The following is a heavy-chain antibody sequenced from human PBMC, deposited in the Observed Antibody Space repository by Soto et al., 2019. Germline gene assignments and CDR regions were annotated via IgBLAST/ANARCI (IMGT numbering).Heavy chain of an antibody. D-gene: IGHD3-22*01. J-gene: IGHJ4*02. Sequence: PSETLSLTCTVSGGSISSYYWSWIRQPPGKGLEWIGYIYYSGSTNYNPSLKSRVTISVDTSKNQFSLKLSSVTAADTAVYYCARVSDYYDSSGYYYPLDYWGQGTLVTVS. V-gene: IGHV4-59*01. CDR3: ARVSDYYDSSGYYYPLDY. CDR1: GGSISSYY. CDR2: IYYSGST.